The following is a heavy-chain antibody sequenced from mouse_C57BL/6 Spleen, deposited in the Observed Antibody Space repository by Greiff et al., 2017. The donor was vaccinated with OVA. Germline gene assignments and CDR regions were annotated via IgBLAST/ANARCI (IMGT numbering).Heavy chain of an antibody. Sequence: VQLQQSGPELVKPGASVKISCKASGYTFTDYYMNWVKQSHGKSLEWIGDINPNNGGTSYNQKFKGKATLTVDKSSSTAYMELRSLTSEDSAVYYCALYDGYPYAMDYWGQGTSVTVSS. V-gene: IGHV1-26*01. CDR2: INPNNGGT. D-gene: IGHD2-3*01. CDR3: ALYDGYPYAMDY. CDR1: GYTFTDYY. J-gene: IGHJ4*01.